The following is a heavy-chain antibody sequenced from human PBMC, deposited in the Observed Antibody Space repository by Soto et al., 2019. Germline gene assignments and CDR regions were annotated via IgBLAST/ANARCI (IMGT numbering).Heavy chain of an antibody. V-gene: IGHV4-59*01. D-gene: IGHD3-16*01. Sequence: QVQLQESGPGLVKPSETLSLTCTVSGGSISSYYWSWIRQPPGKGLEWIGYIYYSGSTNYNPSLKGRVTISVDTSKNQFSLKLRSVTAADTAVYYCARAWGDLFDYWGQGTLVTVSS. CDR2: IYYSGST. CDR3: ARAWGDLFDY. CDR1: GGSISSYY. J-gene: IGHJ4*02.